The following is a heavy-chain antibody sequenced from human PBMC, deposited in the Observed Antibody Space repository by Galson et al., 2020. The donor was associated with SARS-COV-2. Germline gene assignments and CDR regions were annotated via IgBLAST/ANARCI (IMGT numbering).Heavy chain of an antibody. J-gene: IGHJ6*03. CDR3: ARYIAAAEGYYYYYMDV. CDR2: ISSSSSYI. D-gene: IGHD6-13*01. Sequence: GESLKISCAASGFTFSSYSMNWVRQAPGTGLEWVSSISSSSSYIYYADSVKGRFTISRDNAKNSLYLQMNSLRAEDTAVYYCARYIAAAEGYYYYYMDVWGKGTTVTISS. V-gene: IGHV3-21*01. CDR1: GFTFSSYS.